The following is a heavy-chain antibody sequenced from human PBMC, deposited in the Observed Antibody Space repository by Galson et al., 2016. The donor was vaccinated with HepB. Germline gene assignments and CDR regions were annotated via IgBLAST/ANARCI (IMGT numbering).Heavy chain of an antibody. CDR3: ARLYSASSGAWLLRFDY. J-gene: IGHJ4*02. D-gene: IGHD3-22*01. CDR1: GGSISGSSDY. CDR2: IYYSGST. V-gene: IGHV4-39*01. Sequence: SETLSLTCTVSGGSISGSSDYWGWIRQPPGKGLEWIGSIYYSGSTYYTPSLKSRVTISVDTSKKQFSLKLNSVTAADTAVYYCARLYSASSGAWLLRFDYWGQGTLVTVSS.